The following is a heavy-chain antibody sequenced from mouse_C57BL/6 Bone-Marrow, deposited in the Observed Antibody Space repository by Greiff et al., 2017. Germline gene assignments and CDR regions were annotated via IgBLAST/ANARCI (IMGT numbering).Heavy chain of an antibody. V-gene: IGHV5-4*01. Sequence: EVQLVESGGGLVKPGGSLKLSCAASGFTFSSYAMSWVRQTPEKRLEWVATISDGGSYTYYPDNVKGRFTISRDNAKNNVYLQMSHLKSEDTAMYYCARGRGDGFAYGGQGTRVTVSA. CDR3: ARGRGDGFAY. D-gene: IGHD2-13*01. CDR2: ISDGGSYT. J-gene: IGHJ3*01. CDR1: GFTFSSYA.